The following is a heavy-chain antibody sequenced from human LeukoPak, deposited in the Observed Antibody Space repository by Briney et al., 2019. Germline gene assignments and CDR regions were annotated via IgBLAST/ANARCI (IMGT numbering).Heavy chain of an antibody. CDR1: GVYISSGVSY. J-gene: IGHJ4*02. Sequence: PSQTLSLTCSVSGVYISSGVSYCSWIRQQPGKGLEWIGCIYKTGITNYNPSLKSRVTISVDTSKNQFSLKLSSVTAADTAVYYCARGGRKYCAGDCYTVDYWGQGTLVSVSS. V-gene: IGHV4-31*03. D-gene: IGHD2-21*02. CDR3: ARGGRKYCAGDCYTVDY. CDR2: IYKTGIT.